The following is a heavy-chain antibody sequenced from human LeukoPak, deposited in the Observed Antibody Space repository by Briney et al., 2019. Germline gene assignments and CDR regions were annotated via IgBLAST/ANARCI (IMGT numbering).Heavy chain of an antibody. V-gene: IGHV5-51*01. CDR3: ARHVYDSSISYYFDY. CDR1: GYSFTSYW. D-gene: IGHD3-22*01. Sequence: GESLKISCKGSGYSFTSYWIGWVRQMPGKGLGWMGIIYPGDSDTRYSPSFQGQVTISADKSISTAYLQWSSLKASDTAMYYCARHVYDSSISYYFDYWGQGTLVTVSS. CDR2: IYPGDSDT. J-gene: IGHJ4*02.